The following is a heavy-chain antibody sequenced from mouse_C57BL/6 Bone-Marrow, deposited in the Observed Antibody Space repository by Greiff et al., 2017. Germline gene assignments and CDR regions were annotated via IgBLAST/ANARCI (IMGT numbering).Heavy chain of an antibody. Sequence: VQLQQPGAELVKPGASVKMSCKASGYTFTSYWITWVKQRPGQGLEWIGDIYPGSGSTNYNEKFKSKATLTVDTSSSTAYMQLSSLTSEDSAVYYCARPYYSNDGYFDVWGTGTTVTVSS. V-gene: IGHV1-55*01. CDR3: ARPYYSNDGYFDV. D-gene: IGHD2-5*01. CDR1: GYTFTSYW. J-gene: IGHJ1*03. CDR2: IYPGSGST.